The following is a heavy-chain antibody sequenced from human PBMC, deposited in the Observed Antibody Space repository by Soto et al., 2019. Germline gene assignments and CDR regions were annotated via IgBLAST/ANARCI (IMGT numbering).Heavy chain of an antibody. Sequence: VGSLRLSCASSGLTFSSYGMHCVRQSPGKWLEWVALISYDGSNKYYVDSVKGRFTISRDNSKNTLFLQMNSLRAGDTAVYYCAKDRLRGGFLNTDTTNGMDVWGQGPTVNVS. J-gene: IGHJ6*02. V-gene: IGHV3-30*18. CDR2: ISYDGSNK. D-gene: IGHD3-3*01. CDR1: GLTFSSYG. CDR3: AKDRLRGGFLNTDTTNGMDV.